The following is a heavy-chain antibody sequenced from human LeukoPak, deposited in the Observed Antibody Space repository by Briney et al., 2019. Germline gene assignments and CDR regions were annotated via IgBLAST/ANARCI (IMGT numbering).Heavy chain of an antibody. V-gene: IGHV1-2*02. CDR2: INPNSGGT. J-gene: IGHJ5*02. CDR3: ATATTYCSGGSCYVGSWFDP. D-gene: IGHD2-15*01. CDR1: GYTFTGYY. Sequence: ASVKVSCKASGYTFTGYYMHWVRQAPGQGLEWMGWINPNSGGTNYAQKFQGRVTMTRDTSISTAYMELSRLRSDDTAVYYCATATTYCSGGSCYVGSWFDPWGQGTLVTVSS.